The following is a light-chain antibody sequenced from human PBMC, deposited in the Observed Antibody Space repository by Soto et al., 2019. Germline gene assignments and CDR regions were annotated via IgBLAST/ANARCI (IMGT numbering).Light chain of an antibody. CDR1: QSVSSN. Sequence: EIVMTQSPATLSVSPGERATLSCRASQSVSSNLALYQQKPCQAPRLLIYGASTRATGIPARFSGSGSGTEFTLNISSLQSEAFAVYYCEQYNNWPPWTFGQGTKVEIK. V-gene: IGKV3-15*01. CDR3: EQYNNWPPWT. J-gene: IGKJ1*01. CDR2: GAS.